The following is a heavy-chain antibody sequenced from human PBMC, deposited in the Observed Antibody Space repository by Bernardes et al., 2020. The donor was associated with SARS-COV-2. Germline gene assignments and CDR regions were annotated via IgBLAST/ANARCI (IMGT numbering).Heavy chain of an antibody. D-gene: IGHD1-26*01. CDR3: ARGSGNYYFDY. Sequence: GGSLRLSCAASGFTFSSYWMPWVRLGPGKGPVWVSRINGDGSSINYADSVKGRFTISRDNARNTLYLEMNSLGAEDTAVYYCARGSGNYYFDYWGQGTLVTVSS. CDR1: GFTFSSYW. CDR2: INGDGSSI. V-gene: IGHV3-74*01. J-gene: IGHJ4*02.